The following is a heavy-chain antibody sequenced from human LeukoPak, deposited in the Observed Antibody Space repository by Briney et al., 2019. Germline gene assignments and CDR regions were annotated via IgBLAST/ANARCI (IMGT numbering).Heavy chain of an antibody. CDR1: GFTFSSYS. CDR3: ARLSLYDNSGYYSWLFDF. D-gene: IGHD3-22*01. CDR2: INSSNSAI. V-gene: IGHV3-48*04. Sequence: GGSLRLSCAASGFTFSSYSMNWVRPAPGQGLEWVSYINSSNSAIYYADSVKGRFTITRDNAKTSLYLQMNSLRAEDTAVYYYARLSLYDNSGYYSWLFDFWGQGTLVTVSS. J-gene: IGHJ4*02.